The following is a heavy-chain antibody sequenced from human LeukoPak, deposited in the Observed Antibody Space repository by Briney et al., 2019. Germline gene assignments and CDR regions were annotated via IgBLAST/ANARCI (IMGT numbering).Heavy chain of an antibody. CDR3: ARERSYGMDV. Sequence: SETLSLTCTVSGGSISSGGYYCSWIRQHPGKGLEWIGYIYYSGSTYYNPSLKSRVTISVDTSKNQFSLKLSSVTAADTAVYYCARERSYGMDVWGQGTTVTVSS. V-gene: IGHV4-31*03. J-gene: IGHJ6*02. CDR1: GGSISSGGYY. CDR2: IYYSGST. D-gene: IGHD3-3*01.